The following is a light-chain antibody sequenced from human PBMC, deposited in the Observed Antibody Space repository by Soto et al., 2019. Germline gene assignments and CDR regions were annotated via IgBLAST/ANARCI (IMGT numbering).Light chain of an antibody. CDR3: QQYNNRPRT. CDR2: GAS. Sequence: EIVMTQSPATLSVSPGERATLSCRASQSVSSNLAWYQQKPGQAPRLLIYGASTRATGIPARFSGSGSGTEFTLTISSLQSEDFAVYYCQQYNNRPRTFGQGTQVEIK. CDR1: QSVSSN. J-gene: IGKJ1*01. V-gene: IGKV3-15*01.